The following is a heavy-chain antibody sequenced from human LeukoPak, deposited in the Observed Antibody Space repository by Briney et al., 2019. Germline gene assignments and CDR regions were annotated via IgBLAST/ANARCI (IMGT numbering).Heavy chain of an antibody. D-gene: IGHD5-18*01. CDR2: INHSGST. CDR3: ARRTRGYSYGPFFYSMDV. CDR1: GGSFSGYY. V-gene: IGHV4-34*01. J-gene: IGHJ6*02. Sequence: SETLSLTCAVYGGSFSGYYWSWIRQPPGKGLEWIGEINHSGSTNYNPSLKSRVTISVDTSKNQFSLKLSSVTAADTAVYYCARRTRGYSYGPFFYSMDVWGQGTTVTVSS.